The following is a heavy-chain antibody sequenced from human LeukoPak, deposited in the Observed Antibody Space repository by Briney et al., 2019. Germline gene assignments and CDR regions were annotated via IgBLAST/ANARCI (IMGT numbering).Heavy chain of an antibody. CDR1: GFTFRSYA. Sequence: GGSLRLSCAGSGFTFRSYAIHWVRLAPGKGLEWVALISYDGSQEYYADSVKGRLTISRDNPKNTVYLQMNGLTTEGTAVYYCARESNRWYDMDVWGQGTTVTVSS. J-gene: IGHJ6*02. CDR3: ARESNRWYDMDV. D-gene: IGHD2-15*01. V-gene: IGHV3-30-3*01. CDR2: ISYDGSQE.